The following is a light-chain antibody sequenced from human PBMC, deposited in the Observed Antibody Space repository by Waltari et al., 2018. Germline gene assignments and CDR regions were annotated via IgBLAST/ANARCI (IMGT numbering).Light chain of an antibody. CDR3: HQYCSTPLT. V-gene: IGKV3-15*01. J-gene: IGKJ1*01. CDR2: GAS. CDR1: LSIDDS. Sequence: EIVMTQSPATLSVSRGGSATLPCRASLSIDDSLAWYQQKPGQPPRLLIHGASTRDTGIPVRFSGSGSGTAFTLTITGLQSEDFAVYYCHQYCSTPLTFGQGTKVDIK.